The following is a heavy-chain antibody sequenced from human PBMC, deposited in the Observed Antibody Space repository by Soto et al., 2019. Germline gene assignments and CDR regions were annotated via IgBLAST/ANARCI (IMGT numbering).Heavy chain of an antibody. V-gene: IGHV4-59*12. CDR2: IYYSGST. CDR3: ARGGVVPASIEVNWFDP. Sequence: PSETLSLTCTVSGGSISSYYWSWIRQPPGKGLEWIGYIYYSGSTNYNPSLRSRVTISVDTSKDQFSLKLSSVTAADTAVYYCARGGVVPASIEVNWFDPWGQGTLVTVSS. D-gene: IGHD2-2*02. J-gene: IGHJ5*02. CDR1: GGSISSYY.